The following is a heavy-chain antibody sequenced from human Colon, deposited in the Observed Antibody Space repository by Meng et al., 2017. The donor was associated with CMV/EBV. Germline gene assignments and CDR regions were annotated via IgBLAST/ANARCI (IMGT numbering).Heavy chain of an antibody. V-gene: IGHV1-2*02. D-gene: IGHD4-11*01. CDR2: INPNSGGT. J-gene: IGHJ6*02. Sequence: ASVKVSCKASGYTFTGYYMHWVRQAPGQGLEWMGWINPNSGGTNYAQKFQGRVTMTRDTSTSTAYMELRSLRSDDTAVYYCARDPQGTTVTYYYYGMDVWGQGTTVTVSS. CDR3: ARDPQGTTVTYYYYGMDV. CDR1: GYTFTGYY.